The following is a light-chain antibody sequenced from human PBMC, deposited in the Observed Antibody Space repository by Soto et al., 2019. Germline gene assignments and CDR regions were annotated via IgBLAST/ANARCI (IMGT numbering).Light chain of an antibody. CDR1: SGDVDSHY. V-gene: IGLV2-14*03. Sequence: QSVLTQPASVSGSPGQSITISCTGTSGDVDSHYVAWYQQHPNKAPKVLIYEGNNRPSGVSDRFSGSKSGNTASLTISGLQAEDESDYYCSSHTPNITLFGGGTKLTVL. J-gene: IGLJ2*01. CDR2: EGN. CDR3: SSHTPNITL.